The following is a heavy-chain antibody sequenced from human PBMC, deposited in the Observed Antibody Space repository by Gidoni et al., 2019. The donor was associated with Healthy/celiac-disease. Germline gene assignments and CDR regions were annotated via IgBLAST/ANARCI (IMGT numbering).Heavy chain of an antibody. Sequence: QVQLVESGGGVGQPGRSLRLSCAASAFNFSSYGMHGVRQAPGKGLEWVAVISDDGSNKYYADSVKGRFTISRDNSKNTLYLQMNSLRAEDTAVYYCAKDFDRYQLLSQGFDYWGQGTLVTVSS. CDR3: AKDFDRYQLLSQGFDY. V-gene: IGHV3-30*18. J-gene: IGHJ4*02. CDR1: AFNFSSYG. CDR2: ISDDGSNK. D-gene: IGHD2-2*01.